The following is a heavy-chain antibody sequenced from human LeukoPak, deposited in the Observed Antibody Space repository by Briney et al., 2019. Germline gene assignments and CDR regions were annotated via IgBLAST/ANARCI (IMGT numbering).Heavy chain of an antibody. CDR2: IYYSGST. CDR1: GGSISSRSYF. J-gene: IGHJ4*02. V-gene: IGHV4-39*07. D-gene: IGHD6-6*01. CDR3: ARDLSYQIAARPFDY. Sequence: PSETLSLTCTVSGGSISSRSYFWGWIRQPPGKGLEWIGSIYYSGSTYYNPSLKNRVTISVDTSKNQFSLKLSSVTAADTAVYYCARDLSYQIAARPFDYWGQGTLVTVSS.